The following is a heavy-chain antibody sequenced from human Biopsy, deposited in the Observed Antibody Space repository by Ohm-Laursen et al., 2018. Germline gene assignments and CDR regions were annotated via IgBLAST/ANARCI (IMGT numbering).Heavy chain of an antibody. J-gene: IGHJ5*02. D-gene: IGHD3-3*01. Sequence: SLRLSCAASGFTLSSYSMNWVRQTPGKGLEWVSTISSSSDNIYYVDSVKGRFTISRDNAKNSLYLQMNSVRADDTAIYYCAKGGSITIFGVVINNCFDPWGQGTRVTVSS. V-gene: IGHV3-21*04. CDR3: AKGGSITIFGVVINNCFDP. CDR2: ISSSSDNI. CDR1: GFTLSSYS.